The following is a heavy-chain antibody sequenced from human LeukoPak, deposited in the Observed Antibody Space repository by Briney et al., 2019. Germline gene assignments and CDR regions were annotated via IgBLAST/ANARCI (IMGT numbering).Heavy chain of an antibody. CDR2: INHSGNT. CDR1: VGPFSGYY. CDR3: TKTSLTYYYNRREVFGLDV. V-gene: IGHV4-34*01. J-gene: IGHJ6*02. Sequence: SETLSLTCAVNVGPFSGYYGSWVRQPPGKGLEWIGEINHSGNTNYNPSLTSRVTISVDSSNSHFSLRLTSVTAADTAVYCATKTSLTYYYNRREVFGLDVWGQGTTVTVSS. D-gene: IGHD3-22*01.